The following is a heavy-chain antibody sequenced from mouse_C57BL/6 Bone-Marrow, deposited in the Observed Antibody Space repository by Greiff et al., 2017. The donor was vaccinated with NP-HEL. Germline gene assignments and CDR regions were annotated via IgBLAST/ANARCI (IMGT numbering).Heavy chain of an antibody. V-gene: IGHV1-55*01. Sequence: QVQLQQPGAELVKPGASVKMSCKASGYTFTSYWITWVKQRPGQGLEWIGDIYPGSGSTNYNEKFKSKATLTVDTSSSTAYMQLSSLTSEDSAVYYCAREGYYYGSSYDFDYWGKGTTLTVSS. CDR3: AREGYYYGSSYDFDY. J-gene: IGHJ2*01. D-gene: IGHD1-1*01. CDR1: GYTFTSYW. CDR2: IYPGSGST.